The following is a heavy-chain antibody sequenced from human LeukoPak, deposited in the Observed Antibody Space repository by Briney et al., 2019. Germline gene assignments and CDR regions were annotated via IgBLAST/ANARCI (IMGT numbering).Heavy chain of an antibody. CDR3: TRAVTYYFDY. CDR2: IRSKAYGGTT. CDR1: GFTFSNYG. Sequence: GGSLRLSCAASGFTFSNYGMNWVRQAPGKGLEWVGFIRSKAYGGTTEYAASVKGRFTISRDDSKSIAYLQMNSLKTEDTAVYYCTRAVTYYFDYWGQGTLVTVSS. V-gene: IGHV3-49*04. D-gene: IGHD4-17*01. J-gene: IGHJ4*02.